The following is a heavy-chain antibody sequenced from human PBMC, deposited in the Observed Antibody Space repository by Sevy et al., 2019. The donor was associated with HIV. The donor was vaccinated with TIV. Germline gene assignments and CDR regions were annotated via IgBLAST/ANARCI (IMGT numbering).Heavy chain of an antibody. Sequence: GSLRLSCEVSGFTFTKYPMNWVRQAPGKGLEWVSSISSSSNFIYYGDSVKGRFTISRDNAKNSLYLQMNSLRADDTAVYYCARDGGCSSTACLLYSDYWGQGTLVTVSS. CDR3: ARDGGCSSTACLLYSDY. V-gene: IGHV3-21*01. CDR2: ISSSSNFI. CDR1: GFTFTKYP. D-gene: IGHD2-2*01. J-gene: IGHJ4*02.